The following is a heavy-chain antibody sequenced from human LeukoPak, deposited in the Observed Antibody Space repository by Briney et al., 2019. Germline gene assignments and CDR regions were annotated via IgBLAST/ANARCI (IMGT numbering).Heavy chain of an antibody. CDR2: IKQDGSEK. Sequence: GGSLRLSCAASGFTFSSYWMNWVRQAPGKGLEWVANIKQDGSEKYYVDSVKGRFTISRDNAKNSLYLQMNSLRAEDTAVYYCARDYNYYGSGSYHDYWGQGTLVTVSS. V-gene: IGHV3-7*01. J-gene: IGHJ4*02. CDR1: GFTFSSYW. D-gene: IGHD3-10*01. CDR3: ARDYNYYGSGSYHDY.